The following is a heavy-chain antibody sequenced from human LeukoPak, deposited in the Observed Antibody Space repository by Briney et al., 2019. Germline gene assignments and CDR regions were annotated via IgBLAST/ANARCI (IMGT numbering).Heavy chain of an antibody. CDR2: ISGSGGST. J-gene: IGHJ6*02. Sequence: GGSLRLSCAASGFTFSSYAMSWVRQAPGKELEWVSAISGSGGSTYYADSVKGRFTISRDNSKNTLYLQMNSLRAEDTAVYYCAKAYSSGWYSGMDVWGQGTTVTVSS. CDR3: AKAYSSGWYSGMDV. D-gene: IGHD6-19*01. V-gene: IGHV3-23*01. CDR1: GFTFSSYA.